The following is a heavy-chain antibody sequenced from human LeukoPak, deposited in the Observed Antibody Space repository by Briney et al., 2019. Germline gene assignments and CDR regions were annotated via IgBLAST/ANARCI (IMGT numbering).Heavy chain of an antibody. Sequence: PGGTLRLSCAASGFIFSNYGMNWARQAPGKGLEGVASIWYDGSNKNYADSVKGRFTISRDNSKNTMYLQMNSLRAEDTAVYYCARDAGRQSTTWYSDCWGQRALVTVSS. CDR1: GFIFSNYG. J-gene: IGHJ4*02. V-gene: IGHV3-33*01. CDR2: IWYDGSNK. CDR3: ARDAGRQSTTWYSDC. D-gene: IGHD6-13*01.